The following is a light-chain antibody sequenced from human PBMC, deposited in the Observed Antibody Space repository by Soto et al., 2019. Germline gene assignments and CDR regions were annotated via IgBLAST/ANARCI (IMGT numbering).Light chain of an antibody. J-gene: IGKJ1*01. V-gene: IGKV3-20*01. CDR1: QSVSSAF. CDR2: GVS. Sequence: ELVLTQSPVTLSLSPGEKATLSCRDSQSVSSAFLAWYQQKPGQAPRLLIYGVSNRATGIPDRFSGSGSGTDLILTISRLEPEDFALYYCGQFVSSPPRTFGQGTKVDIK. CDR3: GQFVSSPPRT.